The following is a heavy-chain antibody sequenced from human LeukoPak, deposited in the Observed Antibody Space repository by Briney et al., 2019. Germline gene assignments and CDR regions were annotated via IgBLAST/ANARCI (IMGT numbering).Heavy chain of an antibody. Sequence: ASVKVSCKASGGTFSSYAISWVRQAPGQGLEWMGGIIPIFGTANYAQKFQGRVTITADESTSTAYMELSSLRSEDTAVYYCARTKNFWGVLPPPPGSAFDIWGQGTMVTVSS. CDR2: IIPIFGTA. CDR1: GGTFSSYA. V-gene: IGHV1-69*01. CDR3: ARTKNFWGVLPPPPGSAFDI. D-gene: IGHD3-16*01. J-gene: IGHJ3*02.